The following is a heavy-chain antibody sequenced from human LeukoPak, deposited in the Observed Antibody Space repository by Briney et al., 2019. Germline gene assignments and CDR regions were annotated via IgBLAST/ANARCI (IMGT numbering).Heavy chain of an antibody. J-gene: IGHJ3*02. CDR2: ISYDGSNK. V-gene: IGHV3-30-3*02. D-gene: IGHD6-13*01. CDR1: GFTFSSYA. Sequence: GGSLRLSCAASGFTFSSYAMHWVRQAPGKGLEWVAVISYDGSNKYYADSVKGRFTISRDNSKNTLYLQMNSLRAEDTAVYYCAKYRRQQLVRSAFDIWGQGTMVTVSS. CDR3: AKYRRQQLVRSAFDI.